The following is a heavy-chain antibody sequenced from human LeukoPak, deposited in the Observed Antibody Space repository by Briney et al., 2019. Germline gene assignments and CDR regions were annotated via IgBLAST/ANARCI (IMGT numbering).Heavy chain of an antibody. Sequence: SETLSLTCTVSGGSISSYYWSWIRQPPGKGLEWIGYIYYSGSTNYHPSLKSRVTISVDTSKNQLSLKMSSVTAADTAVYYCARDGGEGSSWYFPAHNNWFDPWGQGTLVTVSS. CDR3: ARDGGEGSSWYFPAHNNWFDP. CDR2: IYYSGST. D-gene: IGHD6-13*01. V-gene: IGHV4-59*01. J-gene: IGHJ5*02. CDR1: GGSISSYY.